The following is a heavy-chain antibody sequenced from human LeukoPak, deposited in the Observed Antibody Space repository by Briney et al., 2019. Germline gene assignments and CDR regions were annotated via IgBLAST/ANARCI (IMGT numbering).Heavy chain of an antibody. D-gene: IGHD6-13*01. CDR3: ARRRSPSSSWYDDAFDI. V-gene: IGHV5-51*01. J-gene: IGHJ3*02. CDR1: GYSFTSYW. CDR2: FYPGDSDT. Sequence: GESLKISCKGSGYSFTSYWIGWVRQMQGKGLGWLGIFYPGDSDTRYRPSFQGRVTFSAAKSISTAYLQWSSRKATDTAMSSCARRRSPSSSWYDDAFDIWGQGTMVTVSS.